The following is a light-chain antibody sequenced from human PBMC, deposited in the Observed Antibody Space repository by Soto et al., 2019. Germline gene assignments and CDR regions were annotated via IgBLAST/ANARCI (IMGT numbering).Light chain of an antibody. Sequence: EVVMTQSPGTLSVSPGERAILSCRASQSLTTNLAWYQQKPGQAPRLLIHDASTRATGIPARFSGSGSGTEFTLTISSLQSEDFAVYYCQQYNDWPPITFGQGTQREIK. V-gene: IGKV3-15*01. CDR2: DAS. CDR3: QQYNDWPPIT. CDR1: QSLTTN. J-gene: IGKJ5*01.